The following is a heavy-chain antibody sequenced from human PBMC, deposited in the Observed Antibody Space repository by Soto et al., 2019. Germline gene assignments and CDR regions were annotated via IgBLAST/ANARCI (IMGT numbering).Heavy chain of an antibody. J-gene: IGHJ6*03. D-gene: IGHD5-12*01. Sequence: EVQLVESGGGLVQPGRSLRLSCAASGFTFDDYAMHWVRQAPGKGLEWVSGISWNSGSIGYADSVKGRFTISRDNAKNSLYLQMNSLRAEDTALYYCAKGPYSGYDPRVGESYYYYYYYMDVWGKGTTVTVSS. CDR2: ISWNSGSI. V-gene: IGHV3-9*01. CDR3: AKGPYSGYDPRVGESYYYYYYYMDV. CDR1: GFTFDDYA.